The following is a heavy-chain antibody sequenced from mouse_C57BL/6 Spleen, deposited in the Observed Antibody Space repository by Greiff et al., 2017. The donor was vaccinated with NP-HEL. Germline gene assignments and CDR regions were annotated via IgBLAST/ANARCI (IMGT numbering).Heavy chain of an antibody. CDR1: GYTFTSYW. Sequence: QVQLKQPGAELVMPGASVKLSCKASGYTFTSYWMHWVKQRPGQGLEWIGEIDPSDSYTNYNQKFKGKSTLTVDKSSSTAYMQLSSLTSEDSAVYYCARSLGYEDYYAMDYWGQGTSVTVSS. CDR3: ARSLGYEDYYAMDY. V-gene: IGHV1-69*01. J-gene: IGHJ4*01. D-gene: IGHD2-2*01. CDR2: IDPSDSYT.